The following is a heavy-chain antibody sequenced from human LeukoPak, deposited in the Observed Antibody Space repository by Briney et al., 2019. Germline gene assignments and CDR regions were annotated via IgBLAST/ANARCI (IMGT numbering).Heavy chain of an antibody. D-gene: IGHD3-10*01. J-gene: IGHJ4*02. Sequence: GGSLRLSCAASGFIFSTHAMHWVRQAPGKGLEYVSAISGDGGTTYYADSVKGRFTVSRDNSKNTLYLQMNSLRAEDTAVYYCAKDREYYYGYFDYWGQGTLVTVSS. CDR1: GFIFSTHA. V-gene: IGHV3-64*04. CDR3: AKDREYYYGYFDY. CDR2: ISGDGGTT.